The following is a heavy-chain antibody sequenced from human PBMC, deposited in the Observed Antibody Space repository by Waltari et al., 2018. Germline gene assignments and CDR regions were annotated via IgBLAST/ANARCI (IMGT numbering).Heavy chain of an antibody. CDR1: GGSISSSSYY. D-gene: IGHD6-19*01. CDR2: IYYSGST. CDR3: ARHKTIAVAATDWFDP. V-gene: IGHV4-39*01. Sequence: QLQLQESGPGLVKPSETLSLTCTVSGGSISSSSYYWGWIRQPPGKGLEWIGSIYYSGSTYYNPSLKRRVTIAVDTSKNQFSLKLSSVTAADTAVYYCARHKTIAVAATDWFDPWGQGTLVTVSS. J-gene: IGHJ5*02.